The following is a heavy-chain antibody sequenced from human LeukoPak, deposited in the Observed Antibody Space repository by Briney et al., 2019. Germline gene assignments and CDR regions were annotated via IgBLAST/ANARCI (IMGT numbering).Heavy chain of an antibody. CDR3: ARRWGNIVGVTYEY. CDR1: GGSFSGYY. V-gene: IGHV4-34*01. Sequence: PSETLSLTCAVYGGSFSGYYWSWIRQPPGKGPEWIGEINHSGSTNYNPSLKSRVTISVDTSKNQFSLKLSSVTTVDTAVYYCARRWGNIVGVTYEYWGQGTLVTVSS. J-gene: IGHJ4*02. D-gene: IGHD3-16*01. CDR2: INHSGST.